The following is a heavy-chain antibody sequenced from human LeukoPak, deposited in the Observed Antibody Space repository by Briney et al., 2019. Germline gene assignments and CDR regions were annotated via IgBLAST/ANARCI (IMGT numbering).Heavy chain of an antibody. CDR3: ARQWGGYYDSSGYYYNY. J-gene: IGHJ4*02. CDR2: IYPGDSDT. V-gene: IGHV5-51*01. CDR1: GYSFTSYW. Sequence: GESLKISCKGSGYSFTSYWIGWVRQMPGKGLEWMGIIYPGDSDTRYSPSFQGQVTISADKSISTAYLQWSSLKASDTAMYYCARQWGGYYDSSGYYYNYWGQGTLVTVSS. D-gene: IGHD3-22*01.